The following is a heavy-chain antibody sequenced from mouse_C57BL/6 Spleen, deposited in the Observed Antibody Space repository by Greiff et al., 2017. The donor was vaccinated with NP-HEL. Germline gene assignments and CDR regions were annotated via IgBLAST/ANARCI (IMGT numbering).Heavy chain of an antibody. CDR1: GYTFTDYN. Sequence: EVQLQQSGPELVKPGASVKIPCKASGYTFTDYNMDWVKQSHGKSLEWIGDINPNNGGTIYNQKFKGKATFTVDKSSSTAYMELRRLTSEDTAVYYCARAGNYGAWFAYWGQGTLVTVSA. CDR3: ARAGNYGAWFAY. CDR2: INPNNGGT. V-gene: IGHV1-18*01. J-gene: IGHJ3*01. D-gene: IGHD2-1*01.